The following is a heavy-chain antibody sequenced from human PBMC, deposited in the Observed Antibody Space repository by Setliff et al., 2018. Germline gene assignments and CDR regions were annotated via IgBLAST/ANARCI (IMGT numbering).Heavy chain of an antibody. D-gene: IGHD1-26*01. J-gene: IGHJ6*03. V-gene: IGHV1-3*01. Sequence: ASVKVSCKASGYSFAKYALHWVRQAPGQRLEWMGWINAGNGNTKCSQNFQGRVTITRDTSASTACMELSSLRSEDSAVYYCARAPPNRYSGSYEYFYMDVWGKGTTVTVSS. CDR3: ARAPPNRYSGSYEYFYMDV. CDR2: INAGNGNT. CDR1: GYSFAKYA.